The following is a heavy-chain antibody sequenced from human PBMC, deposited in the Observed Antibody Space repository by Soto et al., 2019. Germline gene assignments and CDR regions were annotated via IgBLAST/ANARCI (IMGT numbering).Heavy chain of an antibody. D-gene: IGHD4-17*01. CDR2: INPDNGES. CDR3: ARDGWVTMRHFHI. Sequence: ASVKVSCKASGYTCSIYAMHWVLQAPGQRPEWLGWINPDNGESKTSQKLQGRVTISTDTSATTVYMELSSLTSEDTAVYYCARDGWVTMRHFHIWGQGTMVTVSS. CDR1: GYTCSIYA. J-gene: IGHJ3*02. V-gene: IGHV1-3*01.